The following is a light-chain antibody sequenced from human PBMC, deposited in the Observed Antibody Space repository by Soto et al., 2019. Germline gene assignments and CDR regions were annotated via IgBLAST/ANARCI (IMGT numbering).Light chain of an antibody. Sequence: SALTQPASLSGSPGQSITISCTGTSSDIGSFNLVSWYQQFPGEVPKLILYESYKRPSGISTRFSGSRSDNTASLTISGLQAEDEADYYCCCFAGSNTYIFGGGTQLTVL. V-gene: IGLV2-23*01. J-gene: IGLJ2*01. CDR1: SSDIGSFNL. CDR2: ESY. CDR3: CCFAGSNTYI.